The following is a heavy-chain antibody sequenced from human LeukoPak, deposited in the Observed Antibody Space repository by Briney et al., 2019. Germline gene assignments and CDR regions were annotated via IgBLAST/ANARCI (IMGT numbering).Heavy chain of an antibody. J-gene: IGHJ1*01. CDR3: ARHGFAGASQH. Sequence: SETLSLTCAVYGGSFSGYYWSWIRQPPGKGLEWIGEMNHSGSTNYSPSLKSRVIVSVDTSKNQFSLKLTSVTAADTAVYYCARHGFAGASQHWGQGTLVTVSS. D-gene: IGHD3-10*01. CDR1: GGSFSGYY. V-gene: IGHV4-34*01. CDR2: MNHSGST.